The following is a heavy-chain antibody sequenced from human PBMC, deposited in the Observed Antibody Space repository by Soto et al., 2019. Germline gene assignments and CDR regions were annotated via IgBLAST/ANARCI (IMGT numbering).Heavy chain of an antibody. J-gene: IGHJ4*02. CDR1: GYTFTGYY. V-gene: IGHV1-2*04. Sequence: ASVKVSCKASGYTFTGYYMHWVRQAPGQGLEWMGWINPNSGGTNYAQKFQGWVTMTRDTSISTAYMELSRLRSDDTAVYYCAREGSWIAAAGNFDYWGQGTLVTVSS. CDR2: INPNSGGT. D-gene: IGHD6-13*01. CDR3: AREGSWIAAAGNFDY.